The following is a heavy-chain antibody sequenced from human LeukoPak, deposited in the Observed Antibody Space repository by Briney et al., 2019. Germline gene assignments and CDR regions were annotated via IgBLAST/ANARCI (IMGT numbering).Heavy chain of an antibody. CDR2: ISAYNGNT. D-gene: IGHD3-10*01. CDR3: ARTASMIRRSDIDF. V-gene: IGHV1-18*01. Sequence: ASVKVSCKTSGYTFTNYGISWVRQAPGLGLEWMGWISAYNGNTNYAQKFQGRVTMTTDKSTSTAYMDLRSLRSDDTAVYYCARTASMIRRSDIDFWGQGTLVTVSS. J-gene: IGHJ4*02. CDR1: GYTFTNYG.